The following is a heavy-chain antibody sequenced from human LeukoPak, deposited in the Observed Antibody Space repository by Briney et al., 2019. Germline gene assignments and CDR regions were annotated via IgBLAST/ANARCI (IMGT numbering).Heavy chain of an antibody. V-gene: IGHV3-66*01. D-gene: IGHD3-3*01. CDR3: ARDRFNGMDV. J-gene: IGHJ6*02. CDR1: GIDVSTDY. Sequence: GGSLRLSCVASGIDVSTDYITWVRQAPGKGLEWVSIIYSEGTTYYADSVKGRFSISRDISKNTVILQMSSLRAEDTAVYYCARDRFNGMDVWGQGTTVTVSS. CDR2: IYSEGTT.